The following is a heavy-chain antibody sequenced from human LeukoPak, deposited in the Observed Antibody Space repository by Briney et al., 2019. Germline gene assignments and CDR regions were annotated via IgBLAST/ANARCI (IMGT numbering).Heavy chain of an antibody. CDR1: GFTVSSNY. D-gene: IGHD4-17*01. CDR2: IYSGGST. Sequence: GGSLRLSCAASGFTVSSNYMSSVRQAPGKGLQWVSVIYSGGSTYYADSVKGRFTISRDNSKNTLYLQMNSLRAEDTAVYYCARADYAWGAFDIWGQGTMVTVSS. CDR3: ARADYAWGAFDI. V-gene: IGHV3-53*01. J-gene: IGHJ3*02.